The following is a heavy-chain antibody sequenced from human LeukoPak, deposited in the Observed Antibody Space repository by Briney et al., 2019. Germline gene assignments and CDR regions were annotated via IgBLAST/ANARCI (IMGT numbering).Heavy chain of an antibody. Sequence: PSETLSLTCTVSGGSISSGGYYWSWIRQHPGTGLEWIGYIYYSGSTYYNPSLKSRVTISVDTSKNQFSLKLSSVTAADTAVYYCARLVYYYDSSGSCWFDPWGQGTLVTVSS. D-gene: IGHD3-22*01. J-gene: IGHJ5*02. CDR2: IYYSGST. V-gene: IGHV4-31*03. CDR1: GGSISSGGYY. CDR3: ARLVYYYDSSGSCWFDP.